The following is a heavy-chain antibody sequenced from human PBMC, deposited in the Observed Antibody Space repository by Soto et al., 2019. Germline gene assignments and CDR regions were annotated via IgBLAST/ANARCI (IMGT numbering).Heavy chain of an antibody. V-gene: IGHV3-74*01. CDR3: ARDRPTMVRGVIITPGDYYYGMEV. Sequence: GSLRISCAASRFTFSSYWIHGVLPTPLNWLVFVSLINSDGSSTSYADSVKGRFTISRDNSKNTLYLQMNSLRAEDTAVYYCARDRPTMVRGVIITPGDYYYGMEVWGQGTTVTVSS. CDR1: RFTFSSYW. J-gene: IGHJ6*02. D-gene: IGHD3-10*01. CDR2: INSDGSST.